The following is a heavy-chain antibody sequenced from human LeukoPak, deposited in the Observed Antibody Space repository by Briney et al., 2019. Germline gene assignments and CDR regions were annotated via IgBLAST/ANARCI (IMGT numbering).Heavy chain of an antibody. D-gene: IGHD1-26*01. CDR3: ARKGGGEWELLYYFDY. V-gene: IGHV3-7*01. CDR1: GFTFSSYW. CDR2: IKQDGSEK. J-gene: IGHJ4*02. Sequence: PGGSLRLSCAASGFTFSSYWMSWVRQAPGKGLEWVANIKQDGSEKYYVDSVKGRFTISRDNAKNSLYLQMNSLRAEGTAVYYCARKGGGEWELLYYFDYWGQGTLVTVSS.